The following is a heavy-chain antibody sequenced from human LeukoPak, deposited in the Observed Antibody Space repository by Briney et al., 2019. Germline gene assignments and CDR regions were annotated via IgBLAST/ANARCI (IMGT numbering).Heavy chain of an antibody. CDR3: ARDRVGIAAAGTGGFDY. V-gene: IGHV4-34*01. CDR2: INHSGST. Sequence: TPSETLSLTCAVYGGSFSGYYWNWIRQPPGKGLEWIGEINHSGSTNYNPSLKTRVTISVDTSKNQFSLKLSSVTAADTAVYYCARDRVGIAAAGTGGFDYWGQGTLVTVSS. J-gene: IGHJ4*02. D-gene: IGHD6-13*01. CDR1: GGSFSGYY.